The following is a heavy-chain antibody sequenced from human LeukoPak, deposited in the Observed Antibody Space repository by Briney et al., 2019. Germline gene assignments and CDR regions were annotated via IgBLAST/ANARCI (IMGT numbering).Heavy chain of an antibody. CDR1: GFTFSSYA. Sequence: GGSLRLSCAASGFTFSSYAMHWVRQAPGKGLEWVAVISYDGSNKYYADSVKGRFTISRDNSKNTLYLQMNSLRAEDTAVYYCARDLSHHGGNGSLWGQGTLVTVSS. D-gene: IGHD4-23*01. J-gene: IGHJ4*02. CDR3: ARDLSHHGGNGSL. CDR2: ISYDGSNK. V-gene: IGHV3-30-3*01.